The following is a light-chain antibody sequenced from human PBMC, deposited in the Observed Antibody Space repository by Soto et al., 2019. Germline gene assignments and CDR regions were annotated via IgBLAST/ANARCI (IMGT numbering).Light chain of an antibody. CDR2: GAS. V-gene: IGKV3-20*01. CDR3: QQDGGSPQT. J-gene: IGKJ1*01. CDR1: QSVSSY. Sequence: EIVLTQSPGTLSLSPGERATLSCRASQSVSSYLAWYQRKPGQAPRLLIYGASSRATGIPDRFSGSGSGTVFTLTTSRLEPEDFAVYYCQQDGGSPQTFGQGTKVEIK.